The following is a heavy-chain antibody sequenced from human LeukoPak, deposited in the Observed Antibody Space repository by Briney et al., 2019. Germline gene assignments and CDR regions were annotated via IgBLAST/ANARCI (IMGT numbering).Heavy chain of an antibody. J-gene: IGHJ5*02. CDR3: ARGRPGIAAAGERDWFDP. CDR2: INPNSGGT. Sequence: GASVKVSCKASGYTVTSYYMHWVRQAPGQGLEWMGWINPNSGGTNYAQKFQGWVTMTRDTSISTAYMELSRLRSDDTAVYYCARGRPGIAAAGERDWFDPWGQGTLVTVSS. D-gene: IGHD6-13*01. V-gene: IGHV1-2*04. CDR1: GYTVTSYY.